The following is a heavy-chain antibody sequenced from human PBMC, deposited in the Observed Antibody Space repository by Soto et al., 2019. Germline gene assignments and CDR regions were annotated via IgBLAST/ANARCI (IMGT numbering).Heavy chain of an antibody. V-gene: IGHV4-59*12. CDR2: IYHSGYT. D-gene: IGHD1-1*01. Sequence: SETLSLTCTVSGGSFSSFYWSWIRQAPGKGLEWIGYIYHSGYTLYNPSLKGRVTISVDKSKNHFSLNLTSVTAADTAVYYCARDQLEGNWFDPWGQGTLVTVSS. CDR1: GGSFSSFY. CDR3: ARDQLEGNWFDP. J-gene: IGHJ5*02.